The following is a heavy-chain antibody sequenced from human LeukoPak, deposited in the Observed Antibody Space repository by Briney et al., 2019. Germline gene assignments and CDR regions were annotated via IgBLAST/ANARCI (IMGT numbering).Heavy chain of an antibody. Sequence: GGSLRLSCAASGFTFEDYAMHWVRQAPGKGLEWVSLISGDRGRTYYADSVKGRFTISRDNSKNSLYLQMNSLRTEDTALYYCAKDFDDGTGYYGYFQHWGQGTLVTVPS. V-gene: IGHV3-43*02. CDR2: ISGDRGRT. CDR3: AKDFDDGTGYYGYFQH. D-gene: IGHD3-22*01. J-gene: IGHJ1*01. CDR1: GFTFEDYA.